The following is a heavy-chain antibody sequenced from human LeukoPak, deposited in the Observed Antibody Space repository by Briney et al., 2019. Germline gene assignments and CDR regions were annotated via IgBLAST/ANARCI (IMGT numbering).Heavy chain of an antibody. V-gene: IGHV3-11*01. CDR2: ISRSGSTK. J-gene: IGHJ4*02. D-gene: IGHD6-19*01. CDR1: GFTFSDYN. CDR3: ARGPYSSGWYDPAALGVVC. Sequence: PGGSLRLSCAASGFTFSDYNMRWIRQAPGKGLEWVSSISRSGSTKYYADSVKGRFTISRDNAKNSLYLQMNSLRAEDTAVYYCARGPYSSGWYDPAALGVVCWGQGTLVTVSS.